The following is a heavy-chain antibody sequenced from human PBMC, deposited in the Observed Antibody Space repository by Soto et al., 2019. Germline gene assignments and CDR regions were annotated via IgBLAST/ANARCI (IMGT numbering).Heavy chain of an antibody. V-gene: IGHV1-18*01. J-gene: IGHJ6*02. CDR2: ISAYNGNT. D-gene: IGHD4-17*01. CDR3: VYGDPFYYYYYYGMDV. CDR1: GYTFTSYG. Sequence: QVQLVQSGAEVKKPGASVKVSCKASGYTFTSYGISWVRQAPGQGLEWMGWISAYNGNTNYAQKLQGRVTVTTDTSTSTAYMELRSLRSDDTAVYYCVYGDPFYYYYYYGMDVWGQGTTVTVSS.